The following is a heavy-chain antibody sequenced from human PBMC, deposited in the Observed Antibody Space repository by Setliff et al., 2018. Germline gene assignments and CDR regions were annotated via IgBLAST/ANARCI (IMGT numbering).Heavy chain of an antibody. J-gene: IGHJ4*02. Sequence: SETLSLTCTVSGGSVGNSYYYWNWIRQPAGKGLEWIGRIYTTWSTNYNPSLKSRVTISVDVSKSQFSLRLSSVTAADTAVYYCARKVEQWLTPHFDYWGQGALVTVSS. CDR1: GGSVGNSYYY. CDR3: ARKVEQWLTPHFDY. CDR2: IYTTWST. V-gene: IGHV4-61*10. D-gene: IGHD6-19*01.